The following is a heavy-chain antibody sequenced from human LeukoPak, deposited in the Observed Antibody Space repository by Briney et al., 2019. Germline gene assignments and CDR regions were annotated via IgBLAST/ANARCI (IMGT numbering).Heavy chain of an antibody. J-gene: IGHJ6*02. V-gene: IGHV1-8*01. CDR1: GYTFTSYD. CDR2: MNPNSGNT. Sequence: ASVKVSCKASGYTFTSYDINWVRQATGQGLEWMGWMNPNSGNTGYAQKFQGRVTMTRNTSISTAYMELSSLRSEDTAVYYCARHCSSTSCPPTTVTTHTYHYYGMDVWGQGTTVTVSS. CDR3: ARHCSSTSCPPTTVTTHTYHYYGMDV. D-gene: IGHD2-2*01.